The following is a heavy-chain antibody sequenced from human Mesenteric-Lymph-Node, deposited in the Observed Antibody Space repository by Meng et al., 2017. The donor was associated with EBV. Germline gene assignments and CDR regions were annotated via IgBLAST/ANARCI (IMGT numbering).Heavy chain of an antibody. CDR2: INHSGTT. J-gene: IGHJ4*02. CDR3: ARLGNGH. CDR1: GGSFSGYY. V-gene: IGHV4-34*01. Sequence: QEQRQQWGAGLLKPSETLSLTCAVYGGSFSGYYWSWIRQPPGKGLEWIGEINHSGTTNYNPSLESRVTISVDTSKNQLSLKLTSLTAADTAVYYCARLGNGHWGQGTLVTVSS.